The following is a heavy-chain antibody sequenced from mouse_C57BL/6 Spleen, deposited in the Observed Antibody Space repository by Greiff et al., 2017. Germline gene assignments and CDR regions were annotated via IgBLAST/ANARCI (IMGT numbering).Heavy chain of an antibody. J-gene: IGHJ4*01. CDR2: LRLKSDNDAT. CDR1: GFSFSNSW. CDR3: TGAMDY. Sequence: EVKLMASGRGLVPPGGSMKLSCVASGFSFSNSWMNWVRQSPEKGLELVAQLRLKSDNDATHYASSVKGRFTISRYESKSSVYLQMNNLRAEDTGIYYCTGAMDYWGQGTSVTVAS. V-gene: IGHV6-3*01.